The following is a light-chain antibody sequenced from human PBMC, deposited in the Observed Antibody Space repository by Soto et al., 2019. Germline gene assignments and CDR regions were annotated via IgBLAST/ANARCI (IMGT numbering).Light chain of an antibody. CDR2: GAS. Sequence: EIVLTQSPGTLSLSPGERATLSCRASQSVSSSYLAWYQQKPGQAPRLLIYGASSRATGIPDRFSGSGSGTDFTLTINRLEPEDFVVYYCQQYGSSLYTFGQGTKLEIK. J-gene: IGKJ2*01. V-gene: IGKV3-20*01. CDR1: QSVSSSY. CDR3: QQYGSSLYT.